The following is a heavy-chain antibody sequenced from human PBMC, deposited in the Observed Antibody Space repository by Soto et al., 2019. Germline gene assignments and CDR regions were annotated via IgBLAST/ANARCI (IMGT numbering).Heavy chain of an antibody. V-gene: IGHV4-34*01. J-gene: IGHJ6*02. Sequence: LSLTCAAHNGSFTDYFWTWIRQSPGRGLEWIGEINHRGGATYNPSLRSRVTISVDTSKNQFSLKLSSVTAADTAAYYCARGLGWNYYYYGMDVWGQGTTVTVSS. CDR1: NGSFTDYF. CDR2: INHRGGA. D-gene: IGHD2-15*01. CDR3: ARGLGWNYYYYGMDV.